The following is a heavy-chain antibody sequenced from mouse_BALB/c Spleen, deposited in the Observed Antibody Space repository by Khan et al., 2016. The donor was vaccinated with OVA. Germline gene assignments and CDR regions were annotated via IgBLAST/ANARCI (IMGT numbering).Heavy chain of an antibody. J-gene: IGHJ4*01. CDR1: GFTFSDYG. CDR3: AMSCAIDY. CDR2: ISRLAYSI. Sequence: EVELVESGGGLVQPGGSRKLSCAASGFTFSDYGMAWVRQAPGKGPEWAAFISRLAYSIYYADTVTGRFTISRENAKNTPYLEMSSLRSEDTAMYCGAMSCAIDYWGQGTSVTVSS. V-gene: IGHV5-15*02.